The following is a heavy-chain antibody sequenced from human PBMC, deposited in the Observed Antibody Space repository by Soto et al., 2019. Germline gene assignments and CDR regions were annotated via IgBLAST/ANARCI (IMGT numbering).Heavy chain of an antibody. J-gene: IGHJ6*02. D-gene: IGHD1-26*01. CDR3: ARVSGSYYSGMAV. CDR1: GGSISSSNW. Sequence: SETLSLTCAVAGGSISSSNWWSWVRQPPGKGLEWIGEIYHSGSTNYNPSLKSRVTISVDKSKNQFSLKLSSVTAADTAVYYYARVSGSYYSGMAVWGQGTTVTVSS. V-gene: IGHV4-4*02. CDR2: IYHSGST.